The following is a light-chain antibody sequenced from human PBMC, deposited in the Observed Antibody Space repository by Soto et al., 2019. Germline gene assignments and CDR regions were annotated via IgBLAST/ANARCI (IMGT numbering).Light chain of an antibody. CDR2: DVR. Sequence: QSALTQPASVSGSPGQSITISCTGTSSDVGGYNFVSWYQQHPGKAPKFIIYDVRNRPSGVSNRFSGSRSDNTASLTISGLQAEDEADYYCSSYTSSSTVIFGGGTKVTVL. CDR3: SSYTSSSTVI. V-gene: IGLV2-14*03. CDR1: SSDVGGYNF. J-gene: IGLJ2*01.